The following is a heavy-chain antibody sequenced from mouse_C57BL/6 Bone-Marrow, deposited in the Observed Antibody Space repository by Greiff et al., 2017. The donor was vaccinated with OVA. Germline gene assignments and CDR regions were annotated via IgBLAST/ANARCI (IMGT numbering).Heavy chain of an antibody. CDR1: GFNIKDYY. D-gene: IGHD1-1*01. Sequence: EVQLMESGAELVKPGASVKLSCTASGFNIKDYYMHWVKQRTEQGLEWIGRIDPEDGETKYAPKFQGKATITADTSSNTAYLQLSSLTSEDTAVYYCANLITTVVATPAYWGQGTLVTVSA. J-gene: IGHJ3*01. CDR2: IDPEDGET. V-gene: IGHV14-2*01. CDR3: ANLITTVVATPAY.